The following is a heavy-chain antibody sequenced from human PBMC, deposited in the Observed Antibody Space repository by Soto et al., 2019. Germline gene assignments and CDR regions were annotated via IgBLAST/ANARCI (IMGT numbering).Heavy chain of an antibody. Sequence: EVQLVESGGGLVQPGGSLRLSCAASGFTFSSYWMSWVRQAPGKGLEWVANIKQDGSEKYYVDSVKGRFTISRDNAKNSLYLQMNSLRAEDTAVYYCARDRYYYDSSGFTDYWGQGTLVTVSS. CDR2: IKQDGSEK. J-gene: IGHJ4*02. CDR3: ARDRYYYDSSGFTDY. D-gene: IGHD3-22*01. V-gene: IGHV3-7*05. CDR1: GFTFSSYW.